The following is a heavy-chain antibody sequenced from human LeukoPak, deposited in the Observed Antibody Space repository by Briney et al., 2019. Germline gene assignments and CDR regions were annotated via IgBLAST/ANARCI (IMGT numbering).Heavy chain of an antibody. CDR3: ARAGFALAPHRGTPFDY. J-gene: IGHJ4*02. V-gene: IGHV4-34*01. CDR2: INHSGST. CDR1: VGSFSGYH. Sequence: PSETLSLTCAVYVGSFSGYHWNWIRQPPGKGLEWIGEINHSGSTNYSPSLKSRVTISVNTSKNQFSLKLTSVTAADTAVYYCARAGFALAPHRGTPFDYWGQGTLVTVSS. D-gene: IGHD6-6*01.